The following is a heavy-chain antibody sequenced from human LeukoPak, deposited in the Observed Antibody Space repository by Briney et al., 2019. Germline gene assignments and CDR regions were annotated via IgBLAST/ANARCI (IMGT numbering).Heavy chain of an antibody. CDR1: GFTFSSYG. D-gene: IGHD4-17*01. CDR2: IWYDGSNK. V-gene: IGHV3-33*06. CDR3: ANDSFHDYGVHYFDY. Sequence: GGSMRLSCAASGFTFSSYGTQWVRQAPGGGREWVAVIWYDGSNKYYADSVKGRFTISRDNSKNTMYLQVNSLRAEDTAVYYCANDSFHDYGVHYFDYWGQGTLVTVSS. J-gene: IGHJ4*02.